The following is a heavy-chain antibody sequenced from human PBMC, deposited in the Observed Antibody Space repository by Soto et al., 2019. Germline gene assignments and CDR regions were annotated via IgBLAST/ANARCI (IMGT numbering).Heavy chain of an antibody. CDR1: GSTFSSYG. J-gene: IGHJ4*02. V-gene: IGHV3-30*18. Sequence: QVQLVESGGGVVQPGRSLRLSCAASGSTFSSYGMHWVRQAPGKGLEWVAVISYDGSNKHYADSVKGRFTISRDNSKNKLYLQMNSLRAEDTAVYYCAQDTYYHDSSGYYVFDYWGQGTLVTVSS. CDR3: AQDTYYHDSSGYYVFDY. D-gene: IGHD3-22*01. CDR2: ISYDGSNK.